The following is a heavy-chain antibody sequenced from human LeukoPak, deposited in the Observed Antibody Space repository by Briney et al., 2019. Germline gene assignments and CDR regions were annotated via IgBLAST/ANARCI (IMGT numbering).Heavy chain of an antibody. CDR2: ISSSSSTI. Sequence: PGGSLRLSCAASGFTFSSYSMNWVRQAPGKGLEWVSYISSSSSTIYYADSVKGRFTISRDNAKNSLYLQMNSLRAEDTAVYYCARESGGAHYYGSRGGQGTLVTVSS. J-gene: IGHJ4*02. CDR1: GFTFSSYS. V-gene: IGHV3-48*01. CDR3: ARESGGAHYYGSR. D-gene: IGHD3-10*01.